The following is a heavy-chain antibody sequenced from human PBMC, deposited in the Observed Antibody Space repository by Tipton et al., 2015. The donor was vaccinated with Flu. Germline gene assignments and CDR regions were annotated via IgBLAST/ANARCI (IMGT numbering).Heavy chain of an antibody. V-gene: IGHV4-38-2*01. CDR1: GDSIPRPYF. CDR2: VRQAGSL. CDR3: ASSPWAWNYPVRFFDY. D-gene: IGHD1-7*01. J-gene: IGHJ4*02. Sequence: TLSLTCSVSGDSIPRPYFCVWIRQPPGKGLEWIGNVRQAGSLYSNPSLQSRVTISVDTSKNQFSLTLSSVTAADTAVYYCASSPWAWNYPVRFFDYWGQGTLVTVSS.